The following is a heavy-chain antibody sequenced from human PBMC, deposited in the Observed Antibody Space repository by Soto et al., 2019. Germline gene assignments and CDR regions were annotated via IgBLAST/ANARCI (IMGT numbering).Heavy chain of an antibody. D-gene: IGHD2-15*01. CDR2: ISAYNGNT. V-gene: IGHV1-18*04. Sequence: ASVKVSCKASGYTFTSYVISWVRQAPGQGLEWMGWISAYNGNTNYAQKLQGRVTMTTDTSTSTAYMELRSLRSDDTAVYYCARYPSNGRGKNWFDPWGQGTLVTVSS. CDR3: ARYPSNGRGKNWFDP. J-gene: IGHJ5*02. CDR1: GYTFTSYV.